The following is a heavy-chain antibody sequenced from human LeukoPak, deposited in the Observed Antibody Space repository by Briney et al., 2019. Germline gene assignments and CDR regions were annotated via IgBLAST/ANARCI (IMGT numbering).Heavy chain of an antibody. CDR3: ARLVVVVVAAPSDAFDI. D-gene: IGHD2-15*01. J-gene: IGHJ3*02. CDR2: IYYSGST. Sequence: SETLSLTCTVSGGSISSSSYYWGWIRQPPGKGLEWIGSIYYSGSTYYNPSLKSRVTISVDTSKNQFSLKLRAVTAADTAVYYCARLVVVVVAAPSDAFDIWGQGTMVTVSS. CDR1: GGSISSSSYY. V-gene: IGHV4-39*01.